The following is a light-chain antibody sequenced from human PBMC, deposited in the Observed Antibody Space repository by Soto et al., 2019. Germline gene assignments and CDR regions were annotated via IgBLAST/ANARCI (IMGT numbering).Light chain of an antibody. V-gene: IGKV1-33*01. CDR1: QDISNY. J-gene: IGKJ3*01. CDR3: QQYDNLPPLT. Sequence: DIQMTQSPSSLSASVGDRVTITCQASQDISNYLNWYQQKPGKAPKLLIYDASNLETGVPSRFXGSGSGTEFTFTISTLQPEDIATYYCQQYDNLPPLTFGPGTKVDIK. CDR2: DAS.